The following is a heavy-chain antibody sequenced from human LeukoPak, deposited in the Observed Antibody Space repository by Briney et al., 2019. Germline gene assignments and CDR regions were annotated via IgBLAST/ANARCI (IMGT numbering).Heavy chain of an antibody. CDR2: INPSGGST. V-gene: IGHV1-46*01. CDR1: GYTFTSYY. CDR3: AWDSSGYYPGDY. Sequence: ASVKVSCKASGYTFTSYYMHWVRQAPGQGLEWMGIINPSGGSTSYAQKFQGRVTMTRDTSTSTVYMELGSLRSEDTAVYYCAWDSSGYYPGDYWGQGTLVTVSS. D-gene: IGHD3-22*01. J-gene: IGHJ4*02.